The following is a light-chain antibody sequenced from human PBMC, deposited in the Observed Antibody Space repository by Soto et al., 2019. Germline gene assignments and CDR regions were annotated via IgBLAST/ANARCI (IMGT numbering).Light chain of an antibody. J-gene: IGLJ2*01. CDR3: QSYDNSLRASV. CDR2: GNS. V-gene: IGLV1-40*01. Sequence: QSVLTQPPSVSGAPGQRVTISCTGSGSNIGAGYDVHWYQQLPGTAPKFLIYGNSNRPSGVPDRFSGSKSGTSASLAITGLQAEDEADYYCQSYDNSLRASVFGGGTKVTVL. CDR1: GSNIGAGYD.